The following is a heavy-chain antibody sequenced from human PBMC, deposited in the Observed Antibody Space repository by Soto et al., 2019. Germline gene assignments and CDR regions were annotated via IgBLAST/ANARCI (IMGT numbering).Heavy chain of an antibody. CDR1: GGSISSGGYS. CDR3: ARDKAAAGSNWFDP. J-gene: IGHJ5*02. Sequence: QLQLQESGSGLVKPSQTLSLTCAVSGGSISSGGYSWSWIRQPPGKGLEWIGYIYHSGSTYYNPSLKSRVTISVDRSKNQFSLKLSSVTAADTAVYYCARDKAAAGSNWFDPWGQGTLVTVSS. CDR2: IYHSGST. D-gene: IGHD6-13*01. V-gene: IGHV4-30-2*01.